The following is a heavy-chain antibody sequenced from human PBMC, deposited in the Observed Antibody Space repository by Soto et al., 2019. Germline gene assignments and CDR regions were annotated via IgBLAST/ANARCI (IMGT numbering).Heavy chain of an antibody. V-gene: IGHV3-30*18. Sequence: PGGSLRLSCAASGFTFSNYVMQWVRQAPGKGLEWVAVISYDGSSKFYADSEGRFTISRDNSKNTLYLQMNSLRAEDTAVYYCTNGRRQQPPLDRGQGTLVTVSS. CDR1: GFTFSNYV. CDR2: ISYDGSSK. D-gene: IGHD6-13*01. J-gene: IGHJ4*02. CDR3: TNGRRQQPPLD.